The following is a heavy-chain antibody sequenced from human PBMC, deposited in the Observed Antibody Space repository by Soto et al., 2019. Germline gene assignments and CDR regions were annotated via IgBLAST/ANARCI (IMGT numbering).Heavy chain of an antibody. Sequence: GGSLRLSCAASGFRFSNYAMAWVRQAPGKGLEWISFITGSGFDTKTADSVKGRFIVSRDNSRNTLYLQMNNLRPEDTAVYYCTKRLPQYFDDWGQGTLVTVSS. CDR1: GFRFSNYA. J-gene: IGHJ4*02. D-gene: IGHD2-15*01. CDR3: TKRLPQYFDD. V-gene: IGHV3-23*01. CDR2: ITGSGFDT.